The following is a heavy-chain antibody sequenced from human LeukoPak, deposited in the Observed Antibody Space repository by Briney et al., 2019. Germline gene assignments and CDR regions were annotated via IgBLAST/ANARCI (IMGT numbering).Heavy chain of an antibody. V-gene: IGHV5-51*01. Sequence: GESLKISCKGSGYSFTSYWIGWVRQMPGEGLEWMGIIYPGDSDTRYSPSFQGQVTISADKSISTAYLQWSSLKASDTAMYYSARLTYTAMAPHGYWGQGTLVTVSS. D-gene: IGHD5-18*01. CDR3: ARLTYTAMAPHGY. J-gene: IGHJ4*02. CDR1: GYSFTSYW. CDR2: IYPGDSDT.